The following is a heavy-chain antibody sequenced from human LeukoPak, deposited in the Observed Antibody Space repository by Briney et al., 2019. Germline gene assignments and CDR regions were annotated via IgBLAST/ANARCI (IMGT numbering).Heavy chain of an antibody. J-gene: IGHJ3*02. V-gene: IGHV4-61*02. D-gene: IGHD3-10*01. Sequence: SQTLSLTCTVSGGSISSGSYYWGWIRQPAGKGLEWIGRIYTSGSTNYNPSLKSRVTISVDTSKNQFSLKLSSVTAADTAVYYCARAKVNYYGSYFSAAFDAFDIWGQGTMVTVSS. CDR3: ARAKVNYYGSYFSAAFDAFDI. CDR2: IYTSGST. CDR1: GGSISSGSYY.